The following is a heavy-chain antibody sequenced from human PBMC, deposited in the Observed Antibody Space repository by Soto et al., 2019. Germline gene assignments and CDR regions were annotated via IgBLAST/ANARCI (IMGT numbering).Heavy chain of an antibody. CDR2: IYYSGSA. J-gene: IGHJ6*02. V-gene: IGHV4-39*01. CDR1: GGCISSSTYY. Sequence: QLQLQESGPGLVKPSETLSLTCTVSGGCISSSTYYWGWIRQPPGKGLEWIGMIYYSGSAYYNPSLKSRVTISIDTSKNQFSLRLSSVTAADTAVYYCARHGVDYGDYASYYYYGMDVWGRGTTVTVSS. CDR3: ARHGVDYGDYASYYYYGMDV. D-gene: IGHD4-17*01.